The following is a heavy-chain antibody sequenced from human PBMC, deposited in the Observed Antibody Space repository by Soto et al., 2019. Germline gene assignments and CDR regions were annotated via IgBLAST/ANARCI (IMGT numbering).Heavy chain of an antibody. V-gene: IGHV3-66*01. CDR1: GFTVSSNY. CDR2: IYSGGST. Sequence: PGGSLRLSCAASGFTVSSNYMSWVRQAPGKGLEWVSVIYSGGSTYYADSVKGRFTISRDNSKNTLYLQMNSLRAEDTAVYYCARDMKIFGVVRPYYFDYWGQGTLVTVSS. J-gene: IGHJ4*02. CDR3: ARDMKIFGVVRPYYFDY. D-gene: IGHD3-3*01.